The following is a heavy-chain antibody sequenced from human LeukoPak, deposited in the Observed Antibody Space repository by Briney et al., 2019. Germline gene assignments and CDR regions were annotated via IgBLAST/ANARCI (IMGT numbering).Heavy chain of an antibody. CDR2: IYHSGST. CDR1: GYSISGGYY. CDR3: ARHYIVLVPAATFNWFDP. D-gene: IGHD2-2*01. V-gene: IGHV4-38-2*01. Sequence: SETLSLTCAVSGYSISGGYYWGWIRQPPVKGLEWIGSIYHSGSTYYNPSLKSRVTISVDTSKNQFSLKLSSVTAADTAVDYCARHYIVLVPAATFNWFDPLGQGTLVTVST. J-gene: IGHJ5*02.